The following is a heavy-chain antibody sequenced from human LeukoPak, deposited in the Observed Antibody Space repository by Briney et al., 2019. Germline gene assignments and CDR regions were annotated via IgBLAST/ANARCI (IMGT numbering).Heavy chain of an antibody. D-gene: IGHD3-3*01. CDR3: ARGRSERFPYRVDEDY. V-gene: IGHV4-39*07. CDR2: IDDSGST. J-gene: IGHJ4*02. Sequence: PSETLSLTCTVSGGSISSSSYYWGWIRQPPGKGLEWIGSIDDSGSTYYNPSLNSRVTLSVDTSKKPFSPKVSSVTAADTAVYYCARGRSERFPYRVDEDYWGQGTLVTVSS. CDR1: GGSISSSSYY.